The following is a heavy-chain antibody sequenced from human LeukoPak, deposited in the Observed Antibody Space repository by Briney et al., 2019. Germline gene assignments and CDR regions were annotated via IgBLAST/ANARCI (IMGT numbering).Heavy chain of an antibody. CDR1: GYSFSTYW. Sequence: GESLKICCKGSGYSFSTYWIGWVRQMPGKGLEWMGIIYPGDCDTRYSPSFQGQVTISADRYNTTDYLQWSSLRASDTAIYYCARRLEPAALSSAVDVWGQGTVVTVTS. CDR3: ARRLEPAALSSAVDV. D-gene: IGHD1-14*01. CDR2: IYPGDCDT. V-gene: IGHV5-51*01. J-gene: IGHJ3*01.